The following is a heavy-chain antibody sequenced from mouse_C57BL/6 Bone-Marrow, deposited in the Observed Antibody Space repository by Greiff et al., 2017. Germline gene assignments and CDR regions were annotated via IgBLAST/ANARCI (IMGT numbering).Heavy chain of an antibody. D-gene: IGHD2-4*01. CDR3: AYDYDQTWFAY. Sequence: QVQLQQPGAELVKPGASVKLSCKASGYTFTSYWMHWVKQRPGQGLEWIGMIHPNSGSTNYNEKFNSKATLTVDKSSSTAYMQLSSLTSEDSAVYYCAYDYDQTWFAYWGQGTLVTVSA. V-gene: IGHV1-64*01. CDR2: IHPNSGST. CDR1: GYTFTSYW. J-gene: IGHJ3*01.